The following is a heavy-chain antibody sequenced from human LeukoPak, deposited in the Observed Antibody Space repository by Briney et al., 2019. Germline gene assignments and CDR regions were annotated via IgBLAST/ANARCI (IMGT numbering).Heavy chain of an antibody. J-gene: IGHJ4*02. CDR1: GGTFSSYA. CDR2: IIPIFGTA. V-gene: IGHV1-69*01. Sequence: GASVKVSCKASGGTFSSYAISWVRQAPGQGLECMGGIIPIFGTANYAQKFQGRVTITADESTSTAYMELSSLRSEDTAVCYCARDRYYGSGSYRPLDYWGQGTLVTVSS. D-gene: IGHD3-10*01. CDR3: ARDRYYGSGSYRPLDY.